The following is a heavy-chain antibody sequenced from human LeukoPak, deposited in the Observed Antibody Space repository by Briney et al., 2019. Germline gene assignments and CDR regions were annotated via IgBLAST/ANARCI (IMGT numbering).Heavy chain of an antibody. Sequence: GGSLRLSCVVSGFTFSNAWMSWVRQAPGKGLEWVGRVKSKTDGGTTDYAAPLKGRFTISRDDSKNTLYLQMNSLRMEDTAVYYCTTGNTHWGQGTLATVSS. V-gene: IGHV3-15*01. CDR2: VKSKTDGGTT. J-gene: IGHJ4*02. CDR1: GFTFSNAW. D-gene: IGHD4-11*01. CDR3: TTGNTH.